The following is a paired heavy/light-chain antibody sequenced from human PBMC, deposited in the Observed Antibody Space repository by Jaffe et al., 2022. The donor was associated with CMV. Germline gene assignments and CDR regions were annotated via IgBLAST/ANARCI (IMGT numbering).Heavy chain of an antibody. Sequence: QVQLVQSGAEVKKPGSSVKVSCKASGGTFSSHGVIWVRQAPGQGLEWMGGVIPGVGAISYARRFQGRVTMTADESTSTAYMELSSLTSEDTAVYYCAHSTGLTRTSCMDVWGQGTTVTVSS. D-gene: IGHD2-2*01. CDR1: GGTFSSHG. CDR3: AHSTGLTRTSCMDV. CDR2: VIPGVGAI. V-gene: IGHV1-69*01. J-gene: IGHJ6*02.
Light chain of an antibody. J-gene: IGKJ2*01. Sequence: EILLTQSPGTLSLSPGERATLSCRASQSVGSTYVAWYQHKVGQAPRLLIYAASNRATGIPGRFSGSGSGTDFTLTISRLEPEDFAVYYCHQSGTSPYTFGQGTKLEIK. V-gene: IGKV3-20*01. CDR2: AAS. CDR3: HQSGTSPYT. CDR1: QSVGSTY.